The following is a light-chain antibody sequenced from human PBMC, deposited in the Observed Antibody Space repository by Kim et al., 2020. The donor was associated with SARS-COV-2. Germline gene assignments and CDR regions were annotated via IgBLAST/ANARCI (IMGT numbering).Light chain of an antibody. J-gene: IGLJ3*02. CDR3: QSPDSSATYRV. CDR2: KDN. V-gene: IGLV3-25*03. Sequence: PGQTPRITGYGDALPKKYSYWYQQKPGQAPVLVIYKDNERPSGIPERFSGSSSGTTVTLTISGVQAEDEADYYCQSPDSSATYRVFGGGTQLTVL. CDR1: ALPKKY.